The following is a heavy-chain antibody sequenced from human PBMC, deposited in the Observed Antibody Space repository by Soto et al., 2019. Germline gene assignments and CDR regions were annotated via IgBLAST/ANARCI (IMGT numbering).Heavy chain of an antibody. V-gene: IGHV1-46*01. D-gene: IGHD6-13*01. CDR3: AGIAAAAPSYYYYYYGMDV. CDR2: INPSGGST. J-gene: IGHJ6*02. CDR1: GYTFTSYY. Sequence: ASVKVSCKASGYTFTSYYMHWVRQAPGQGLEWMGIINPSGGSTSYAQKFQGRVTMTRDTSTSTVYMELSSLISEDTAVYFCAGIAAAAPSYYYYYYGMDVWGQGTTVTVSS.